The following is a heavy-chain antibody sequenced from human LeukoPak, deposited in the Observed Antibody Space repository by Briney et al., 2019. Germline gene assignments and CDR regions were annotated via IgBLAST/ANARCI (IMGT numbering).Heavy chain of an antibody. CDR3: ARVRRPPYYDSDPPYYMDV. Sequence: GASVKVSCKASGHTFSRSYMHWVRQAPGQGLEWMGVINPSGTWTSYAQKFRGRITMTRDMSTSTDYMELRSLRSDDTAVYYCARVRRPPYYDSDPPYYMDVWGKGTTVTVSS. CDR1: GHTFSRSY. D-gene: IGHD3-22*01. CDR2: INPSGTWT. V-gene: IGHV1-46*01. J-gene: IGHJ6*03.